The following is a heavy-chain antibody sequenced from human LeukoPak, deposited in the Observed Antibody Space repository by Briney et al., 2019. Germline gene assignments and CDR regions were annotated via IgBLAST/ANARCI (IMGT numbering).Heavy chain of an antibody. J-gene: IGHJ6*02. D-gene: IGHD2/OR15-2a*01. CDR2: IKHDGSEKQDGSEN. Sequence: GGSLRLSCAASGFTFSQYWMSWVRQAPGKGLEWVANIKHDGSEKQDGSENNYVDSVKGRFTISRDNAKNSLYLHMNSLRAEDTGVYYCARIGTTTRGPAGLDVWGQGTTVTVSS. CDR1: GFTFSQYW. CDR3: ARIGTTTRGPAGLDV. V-gene: IGHV3-7*01.